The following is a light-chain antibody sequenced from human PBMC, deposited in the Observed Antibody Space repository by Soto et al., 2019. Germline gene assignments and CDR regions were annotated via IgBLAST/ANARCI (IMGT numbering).Light chain of an antibody. CDR3: QQYNNWPPYT. V-gene: IGKV3-15*01. Sequence: EIVMTQSPATLSVSPGERATLSCSASQSVSSNLAWYQQKPGQAPRLLIYGASTRATGIPARFSGSGSGTEFTLTISSLQSEDFEVYYCQQYNNWPPYTFGQGTKLEIK. J-gene: IGKJ2*01. CDR1: QSVSSN. CDR2: GAS.